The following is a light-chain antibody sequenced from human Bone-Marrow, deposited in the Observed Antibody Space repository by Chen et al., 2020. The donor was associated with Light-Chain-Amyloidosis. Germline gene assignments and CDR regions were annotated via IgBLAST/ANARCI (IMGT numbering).Light chain of an antibody. CDR1: SGSIATNY. Sequence: NFMLTQPHSVSESPGKTVIISCTRSSGSIATNYVQWYQQRPGRSPTTVIYEDDQRPSGVPDRFSGSIDRSSNSASLTSAGLKGEDEADYYCQAYQGSSQGVFGGGTKLTVL. CDR2: EDD. V-gene: IGLV6-57*01. J-gene: IGLJ3*02. CDR3: QAYQGSSQGV.